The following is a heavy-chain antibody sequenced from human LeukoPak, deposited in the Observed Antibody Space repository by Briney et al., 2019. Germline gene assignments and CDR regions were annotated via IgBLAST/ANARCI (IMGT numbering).Heavy chain of an antibody. CDR2: INPSSGGT. D-gene: IGHD2/OR15-2a*01. Sequence: GASVKVSCKASGYSFTSYYMHWVRQAPGQGLEWMGIINPSSGGTGYAQKFQGRVTITADESTSTAYMELSSLRSEDTAVYYCARDSGIAWGQGTLVTVSS. V-gene: IGHV1-46*01. CDR1: GYSFTSYY. J-gene: IGHJ5*02. CDR3: ARDSGIA.